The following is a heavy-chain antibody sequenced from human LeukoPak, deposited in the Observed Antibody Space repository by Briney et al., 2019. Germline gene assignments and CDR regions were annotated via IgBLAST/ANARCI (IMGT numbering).Heavy chain of an antibody. CDR1: GGSFSGYY. CDR3: ARARAVAGPDY. Sequence: SETLSLTCAVYGGSFSGYYWSWIRQPPGKGLEWIGEINHSGSTNYNPSLKSRVTISVDTSKNLFSLKLSSVTAADTAVYYCARARAVAGPDYWGQGTLVTVSS. D-gene: IGHD6-19*01. V-gene: IGHV4-34*01. J-gene: IGHJ4*02. CDR2: INHSGST.